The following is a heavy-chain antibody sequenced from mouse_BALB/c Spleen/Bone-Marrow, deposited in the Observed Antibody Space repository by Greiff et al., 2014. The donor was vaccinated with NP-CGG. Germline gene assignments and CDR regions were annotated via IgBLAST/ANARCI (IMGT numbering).Heavy chain of an antibody. CDR1: GFNIKDTY. CDR3: AIYYGNYYAMDY. CDR2: IDPANGNT. J-gene: IGHJ4*01. V-gene: IGHV14-3*02. D-gene: IGHD2-1*01. Sequence: VQLQQPGAELVKPGASVKLSCTASGFNIKDTYMHWVEQRPEQGLEWIGRIDPANGNTKYDPKFQGKATITADTSSNTAYLQLSSLTSEDTAVYYCAIYYGNYYAMDYWGQGTSVTVSS.